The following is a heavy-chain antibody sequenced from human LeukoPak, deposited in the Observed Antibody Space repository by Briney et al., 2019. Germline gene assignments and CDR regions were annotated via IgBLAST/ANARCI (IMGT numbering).Heavy chain of an antibody. CDR2: IRYDGSNK. Sequence: PGGSLRLSCAASGFTFSSYGMHWVRQAPGKGLEWVAFIRYDGSNKYYADSVKGRFTISRDNSKNTLYLQMNSLRAEDTAVYHCARIRRSNNWFDPWGQGTLVTVSS. CDR1: GFTFSSYG. V-gene: IGHV3-30*02. CDR3: ARIRRSNNWFDP. J-gene: IGHJ5*02.